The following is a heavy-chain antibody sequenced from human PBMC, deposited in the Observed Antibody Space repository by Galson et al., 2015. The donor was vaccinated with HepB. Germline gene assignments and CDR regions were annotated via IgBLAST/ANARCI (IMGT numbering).Heavy chain of an antibody. CDR3: AKEPISIFGVVIGMFDY. Sequence: SLRLSCAASGFTFSSYAMSWVRQAPGKGLEWVSAISGSGGSTYYADSVKGRFTISRDNSKNTLYLQMNSLRAEDTAVYYCAKEPISIFGVVIGMFDYWGQGTLVTVSS. J-gene: IGHJ4*02. CDR2: ISGSGGST. V-gene: IGHV3-23*01. D-gene: IGHD3-3*02. CDR1: GFTFSSYA.